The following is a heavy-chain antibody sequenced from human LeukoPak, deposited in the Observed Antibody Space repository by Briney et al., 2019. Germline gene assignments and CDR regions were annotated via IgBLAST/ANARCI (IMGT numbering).Heavy chain of an antibody. CDR1: GYTFTSYY. D-gene: IGHD6-6*01. Sequence: GASVKVSCKASGYTFTSYYMHWVRQAPGQGLEWMGIINPSGGSTSYAQKFQGRVTMTRDESTSTAYMELSSLRSEDTAVYYCAHSSSDNWFDPWGQGTLVTVSS. J-gene: IGHJ5*02. CDR3: AHSSSDNWFDP. CDR2: INPSGGST. V-gene: IGHV1-46*01.